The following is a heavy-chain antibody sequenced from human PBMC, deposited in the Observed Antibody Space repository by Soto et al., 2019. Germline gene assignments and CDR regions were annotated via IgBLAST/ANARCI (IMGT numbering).Heavy chain of an antibody. CDR2: ISGSGGST. J-gene: IGHJ3*02. V-gene: IGHV3-23*01. CDR3: ANFLASISAGGDI. Sequence: EVQLLESGGGLVQPGGSLRLSCAASGFTFSSYAMSWVRQAPGKGLEWVSAISGSGGSTYYADSVKGRFTISIDNSKKTHYLQMHSLRAEDTDVYYGANFLASISAGGDIWGQGTMVTVAS. D-gene: IGHD2-21*01. CDR1: GFTFSSYA.